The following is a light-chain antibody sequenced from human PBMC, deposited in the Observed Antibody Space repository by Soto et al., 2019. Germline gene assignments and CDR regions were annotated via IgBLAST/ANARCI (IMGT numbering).Light chain of an antibody. V-gene: IGKV3-20*01. Sequence: EIVLTQSPGTLSLSPGERATLSCRASQSVRSSYLAWYQQKLGQAPRLLIHGASSRATGIPDRFSGSGSGTDFTLTISRLEPEDFAVYYCQQYGSSPYTFGQGTKLEIK. CDR2: GAS. CDR1: QSVRSSY. J-gene: IGKJ2*01. CDR3: QQYGSSPYT.